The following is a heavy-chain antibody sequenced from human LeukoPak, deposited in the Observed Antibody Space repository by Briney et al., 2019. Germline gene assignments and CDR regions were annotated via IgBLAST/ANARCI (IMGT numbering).Heavy chain of an antibody. CDR1: GYMFTSQR. D-gene: IGHD1-26*01. CDR3: AIGTYHTN. Sequence: GESLRISCKGSGYMFTSQRISWVRQMPGKGLEWMGRIDPSDSYTNYSPSFQGNVTISADKSISTAYLQWSSLKASDTAMYYCAIGTYHTNWGQGTLVTVSS. J-gene: IGHJ4*02. CDR2: IDPSDSYT. V-gene: IGHV5-10-1*01.